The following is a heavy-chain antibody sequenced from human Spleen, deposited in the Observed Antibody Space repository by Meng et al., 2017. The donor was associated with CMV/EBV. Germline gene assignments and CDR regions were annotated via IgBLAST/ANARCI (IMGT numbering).Heavy chain of an antibody. CDR1: GGSVSSGSYY. Sequence: SETLSLTCTVSGGSVSSGSYYWSWIRQPPGKGLEWIGYIYYSGSSNYNPSLRSRVTISVDTSKNQFSLKLSSVTAADTAVYYCVRHGGDLIAVAGYTWFDYWGQGTLVTVSS. J-gene: IGHJ4*02. CDR2: IYYSGSS. V-gene: IGHV4-61*01. CDR3: VRHGGDLIAVAGYTWFDY. D-gene: IGHD6-19*01.